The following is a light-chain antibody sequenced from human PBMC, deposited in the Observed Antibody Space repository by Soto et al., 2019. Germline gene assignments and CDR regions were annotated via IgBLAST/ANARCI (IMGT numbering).Light chain of an antibody. J-gene: IGKJ1*01. CDR2: GAS. CDR3: QQYGSSPPWT. CDR1: QSIINSY. Sequence: EIVLTQSPGTLSLSPGERVTLSCRASQSIINSYLAWYQQKPGQAPRLLIYGASYRATGIPDRFSGSGSGTDFTLTISRLEPEDFAVYYCQQYGSSPPWTFGQGTKVESK. V-gene: IGKV3-20*01.